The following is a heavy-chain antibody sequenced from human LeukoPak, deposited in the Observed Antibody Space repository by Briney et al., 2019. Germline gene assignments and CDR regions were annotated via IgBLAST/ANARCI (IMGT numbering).Heavy chain of an antibody. CDR2: IYSSGNI. V-gene: IGHV4-4*07. D-gene: IGHD3-16*01. CDR3: ARSGGSGWLDP. Sequence: SETLSLTCKVSGDSISSYFWGWIRQPAGKGLEWIVRIYSSGNIDYNPSFKSRVAMSVDTSKNQISLKLTSVTAADTAVYYCARSGGSGWLDPWGQGSLVTVSS. CDR1: GDSISSYF. J-gene: IGHJ5*02.